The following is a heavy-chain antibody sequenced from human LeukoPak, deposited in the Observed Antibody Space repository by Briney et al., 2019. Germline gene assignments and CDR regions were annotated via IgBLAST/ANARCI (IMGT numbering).Heavy chain of an antibody. CDR2: IIPIFGTA. Sequence: ASVKVSCKASGGTFSSYAISWVRQAPGQGLEWMGRIIPIFGTANYAQKFQGRVTITTDESTSTAYMGLSSLRSEDTAVYYCARDPGVGYYTAKYFQHWGQGTLVTVSS. CDR3: ARDPGVGYYTAKYFQH. V-gene: IGHV1-69*05. J-gene: IGHJ1*01. CDR1: GGTFSSYA. D-gene: IGHD3-22*01.